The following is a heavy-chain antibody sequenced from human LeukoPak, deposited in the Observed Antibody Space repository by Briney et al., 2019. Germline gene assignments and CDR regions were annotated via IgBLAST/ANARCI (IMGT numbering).Heavy chain of an antibody. J-gene: IGHJ4*02. CDR3: ARDKCSGGSCYLGY. V-gene: IGHV4-4*07. CDR2: TYTSGST. CDR1: GGSISSYY. D-gene: IGHD2-15*01. Sequence: SETLSLTCTVSGGSISSYYWSWIRQPAGKGLEWIGRTYTSGSTNYNPSLKSRVTMSVDTSKNQFSLKLSSVTAADTAVYYCARDKCSGGSCYLGYWGQGTLVTVSS.